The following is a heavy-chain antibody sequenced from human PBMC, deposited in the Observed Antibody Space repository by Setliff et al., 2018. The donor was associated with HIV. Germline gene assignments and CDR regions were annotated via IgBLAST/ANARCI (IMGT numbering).Heavy chain of an antibody. J-gene: IGHJ6*04. CDR2: ISAYNGNT. Sequence: GAGDQVPRQPSGNTITSDGTSWVRQAPGQGLEWMGWISAYNGNTNYAQKLQGRVTMTTDTSTSTAYMELRSLRSEDTAVYYCAREDYYYYGMDVWSKGTTVTVSS. CDR3: AREDYYYYGMDV. V-gene: IGHV1-18*01. CDR1: GNTITSDG.